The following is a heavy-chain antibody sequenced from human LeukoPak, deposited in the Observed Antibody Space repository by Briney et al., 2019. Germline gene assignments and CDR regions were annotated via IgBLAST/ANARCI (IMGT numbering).Heavy chain of an antibody. CDR2: IWYDGSNK. CDR1: GFTFSSYG. J-gene: IGHJ6*02. D-gene: IGHD3-22*01. Sequence: PGGSLRLSCAASGFTFSSYGMHWVRQAPGKGLEWVAVIWYDGSNKYYADSVKGRFTISRDNSKNTLYLQMNSLRAEDTAVYCCARVLLPLYGMDVWGQGTTVTVSS. CDR3: ARVLLPLYGMDV. V-gene: IGHV3-33*08.